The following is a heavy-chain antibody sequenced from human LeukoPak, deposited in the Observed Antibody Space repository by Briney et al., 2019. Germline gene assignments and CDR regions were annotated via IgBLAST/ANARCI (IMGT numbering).Heavy chain of an antibody. J-gene: IGHJ3*01. Sequence: GGSLRLSCAASGFGFSSYDMHWVRQAPGKGLEWVALIRYDGSKKYYADSVKGRFTIPRDNSKNTVYLEMNSLRTEDTAVYYCAKQVDAFDVWGQGTMVTVSS. CDR2: IRYDGSKK. CDR1: GFGFSSYD. V-gene: IGHV3-30*02. CDR3: AKQVDAFDV.